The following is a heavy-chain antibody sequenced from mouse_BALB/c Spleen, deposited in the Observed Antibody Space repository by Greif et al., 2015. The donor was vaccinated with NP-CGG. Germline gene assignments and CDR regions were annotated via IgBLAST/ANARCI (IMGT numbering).Heavy chain of an antibody. Sequence: ESGPGLVKPSQSLSLTCSVTGYSITSGYYWNWIRQFLGNKLEWMGYISYDGSNNYNPSLKNRISITRDTSKNQFFLKLNSVTTEDTATYYCARIYYGNYYAMDYWGQGTSVTVSS. CDR2: ISYDGSN. J-gene: IGHJ4*01. D-gene: IGHD1-2*01. CDR1: GYSITSGYY. CDR3: ARIYYGNYYAMDY. V-gene: IGHV3-6*02.